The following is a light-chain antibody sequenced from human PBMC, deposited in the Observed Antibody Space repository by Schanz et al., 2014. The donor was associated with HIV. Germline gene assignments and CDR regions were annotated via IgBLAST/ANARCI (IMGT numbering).Light chain of an antibody. J-gene: IGLJ2*01. Sequence: QSVLTQPASVSGSPGQSITISCTGTSSDVGGYNFVSWYQQHPGKVPKLMIYEVSKRPPGISYRFSGSKSGNTASLTISGLQPEDEADYYCSSYTTSSTLVFGGGTKLTVL. CDR1: SSDVGGYNF. CDR2: EVS. CDR3: SSYTTSSTLV. V-gene: IGLV2-14*02.